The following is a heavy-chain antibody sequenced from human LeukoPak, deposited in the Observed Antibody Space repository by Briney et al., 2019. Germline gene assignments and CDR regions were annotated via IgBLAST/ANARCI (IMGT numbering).Heavy chain of an antibody. CDR3: AGGGLGEAYYYYYYMDV. CDR2: ISGSGGST. J-gene: IGHJ6*03. Sequence: PGGSLRLSCAASRFTFSSYAMSWVRQAPGKGLEWVSAISGSGGSTYYADSVKGRFTISRDNSKNTLYLQMNSLRAEDTAVYYCAGGGLGEAYYYYYYMDVWGKGTTVTISS. CDR1: RFTFSSYA. D-gene: IGHD3-10*01. V-gene: IGHV3-23*01.